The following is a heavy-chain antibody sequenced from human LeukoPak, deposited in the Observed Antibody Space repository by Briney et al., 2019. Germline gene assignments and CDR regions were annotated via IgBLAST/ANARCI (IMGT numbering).Heavy chain of an antibody. CDR2: IRYDGSKK. CDR3: AKDYNQAYYYGSGFDY. J-gene: IGHJ4*02. CDR1: GFTFKNYG. Sequence: GGSLRLSCAASGFTFKNYGMHWVRQAPGKGLEWVAFIRYDGSKKYSADSVKGRFTISRDNSKNTLYLQMNSLRAEDTAVYYCAKDYNQAYYYGSGFDYWGQGTLVTVSS. V-gene: IGHV3-30*02. D-gene: IGHD3-10*01.